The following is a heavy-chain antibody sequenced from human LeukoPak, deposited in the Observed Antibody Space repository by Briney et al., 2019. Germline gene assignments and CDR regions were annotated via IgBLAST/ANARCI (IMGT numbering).Heavy chain of an antibody. D-gene: IGHD2-21*02. V-gene: IGHV3-11*01. CDR2: ISTSGETI. CDR1: GFTFSDQY. J-gene: IGHJ4*02. CDR3: ARTARLLDY. Sequence: GGSLRLSCAASGFTFSDQYMTWIRQAPGKGLEWLSYISTSGETINYADSVKGRFTVSRDNTKNSLFLQMNSLRAEDTAVYYCARTARLLDYWGQGTLVTVSS.